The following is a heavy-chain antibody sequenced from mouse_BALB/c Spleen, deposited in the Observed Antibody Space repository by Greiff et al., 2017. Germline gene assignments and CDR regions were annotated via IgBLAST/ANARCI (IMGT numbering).Heavy chain of an antibody. CDR3: TGDAMDY. CDR2: IYPGSGST. J-gene: IGHJ4*01. V-gene: IGHV1S22*01. Sequence: LQQPGSELVRPGASVKLSCKASGYTFTSYWMHWVKQRPGQGLEWIGNIYPGSGSTNYDEKFKSKATLTVDTSSSTAYMQLSSLTSEDSAVYYCTGDAMDYWGQGTSVTVSS. CDR1: GYTFTSYW.